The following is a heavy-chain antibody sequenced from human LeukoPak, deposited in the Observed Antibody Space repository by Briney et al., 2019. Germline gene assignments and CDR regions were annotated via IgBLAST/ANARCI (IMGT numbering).Heavy chain of an antibody. J-gene: IGHJ3*02. D-gene: IGHD5-12*01. V-gene: IGHV4-59*01. CDR1: GGSIRSYY. CDR2: IYYSGST. Sequence: SETLSLTCNVSGGSIRSYYWSWIRQSPGKGLEWVGYIYYSGSTNYNPSLKSRVTISVDTSKNQFSLKLSSVTAADTAVYYCAREYSGYYFAFDIWGQGTMVTVSS. CDR3: AREYSGYYFAFDI.